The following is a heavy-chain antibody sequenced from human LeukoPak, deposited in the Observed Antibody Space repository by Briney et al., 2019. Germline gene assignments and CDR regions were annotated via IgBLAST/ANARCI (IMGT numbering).Heavy chain of an antibody. D-gene: IGHD1-1*01. J-gene: IGHJ4*02. CDR2: TYYRSKWYN. Sequence: SQTLSLTCAISGDSVSSNSAAWNWIRQPPSRGLEWLGRTYYRSKWYNDYAVSVKSRITINPDTSKNQFSLKLSSVTAADTAVYYCARGRRRHQRHYYFDYWGQGTLVTVSS. CDR1: GDSVSSNSAA. CDR3: ARGRRRHQRHYYFDY. V-gene: IGHV6-1*01.